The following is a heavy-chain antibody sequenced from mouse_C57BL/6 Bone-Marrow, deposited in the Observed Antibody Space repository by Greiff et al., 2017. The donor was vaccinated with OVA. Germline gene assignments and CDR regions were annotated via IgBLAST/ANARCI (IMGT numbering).Heavy chain of an antibody. D-gene: IGHD1-1*01. CDR1: GFSLTSYG. J-gene: IGHJ1*03. CDR2: IWSGGST. CDR3: ASPYYGSSCWYFDV. V-gene: IGHV2-2*01. Sequence: QVQLQQSGPGLVQPSQSLSITCTVSGFSLTSYGVHWVRQSPGKGLEWLGVIWSGGSTDYNAAFISRLSISKDNSKSQVFFKMNSLQADDTAIYYCASPYYGSSCWYFDVWGTGTTVTVSS.